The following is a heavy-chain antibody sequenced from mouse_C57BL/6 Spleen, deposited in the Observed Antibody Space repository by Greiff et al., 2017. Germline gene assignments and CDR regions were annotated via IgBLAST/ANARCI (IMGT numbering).Heavy chain of an antibody. J-gene: IGHJ2*01. Sequence: QVQLQQPGAELVKPGASVKLSCKASGYTFTSYWMHWVKQRPGQGLEWIGMIHPNSGSTNYNEKFKSKATLTVDNSSSTAYMQLSSLTSEDSAVYYCARFGGTTVSRDYFDYWGQGTTLTVSS. D-gene: IGHD1-1*01. CDR1: GYTFTSYW. V-gene: IGHV1-64*01. CDR3: ARFGGTTVSRDYFDY. CDR2: IHPNSGST.